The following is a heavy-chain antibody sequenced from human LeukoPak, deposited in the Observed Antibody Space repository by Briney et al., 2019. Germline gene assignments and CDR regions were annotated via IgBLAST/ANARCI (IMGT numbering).Heavy chain of an antibody. CDR2: ITGNGGST. Sequence: GGSLLLSCSASGFTFSTYTMHWVRQAPGKGLETVSAITGNGGSTFYADSVKGRFTISRDNSKNTLYLQMSSLRAEDTAMYYCARRDDYSAYDCWGQGTLVTVSS. D-gene: IGHD5-24*01. V-gene: IGHV3-64D*06. J-gene: IGHJ4*02. CDR1: GFTFSTYT. CDR3: ARRDDYSAYDC.